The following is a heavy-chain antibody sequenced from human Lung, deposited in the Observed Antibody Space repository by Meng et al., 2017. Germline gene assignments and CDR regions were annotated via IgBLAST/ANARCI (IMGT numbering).Heavy chain of an antibody. CDR2: INPNSGGT. Sequence: QAPLVQSGADVKKPGPSAKVSCKASGYTFTAYYIHWVRQAPGQGLEWMGRINPNSGGTNFAQKFQGRVIMTRDTSISTAYMELSSLGFDDTAVYYCAKALGWGSSPDYWGQGILVTVSS. J-gene: IGHJ4*02. CDR3: AKALGWGSSPDY. V-gene: IGHV1-2*02. D-gene: IGHD2-21*01. CDR1: GYTFTAYY.